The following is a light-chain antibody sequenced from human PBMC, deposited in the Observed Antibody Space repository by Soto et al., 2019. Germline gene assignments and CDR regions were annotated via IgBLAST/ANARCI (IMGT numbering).Light chain of an antibody. CDR2: DVS. Sequence: QPVLTQPASVSGSPGQSITISCTGTSSDVGGYNYVSWYQQHPDKAPKLMIYDVSNRPSGVSNRFSGSKSGNTASLTISGLQAEDEADYYCSSYTSSSTPAFGGGTKVTVL. CDR1: SSDVGGYNY. CDR3: SSYTSSSTPA. J-gene: IGLJ2*01. V-gene: IGLV2-14*01.